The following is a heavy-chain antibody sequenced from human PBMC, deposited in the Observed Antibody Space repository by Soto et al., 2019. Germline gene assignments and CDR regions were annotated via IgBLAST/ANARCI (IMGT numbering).Heavy chain of an antibody. CDR2: ISFDGSSE. J-gene: IGHJ3*02. V-gene: IGHV3-30*04. D-gene: IGHD3-3*01. CDR3: AKDQGPSMFGVVNPAWAFDI. Sequence: QVQLVESGGGVVRPGTSLRLSCAASGFSFSSYGLHWVRHTPAQGLEWVTMISFDGSSEYYADSVRGRFSGSRDNSRNTLYLEMTALRPDDTAVYYCAKDQGPSMFGVVNPAWAFDIWGQGTMVTVSS. CDR1: GFSFSSYG.